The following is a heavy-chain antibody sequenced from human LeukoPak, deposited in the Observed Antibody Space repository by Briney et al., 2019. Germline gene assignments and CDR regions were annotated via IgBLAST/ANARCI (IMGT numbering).Heavy chain of an antibody. J-gene: IGHJ6*02. V-gene: IGHV4-59*02. D-gene: IGHD4-11*01. CDR2: VYYSGSA. CDR1: GDSVTTYY. Sequence: SETLSLTCTASGDSVTTYYWSWIRQPPGKGLEWLGYVYYSGSATYNPSLKSRVTISVDTSKNQFSLRLSSVTAADTAVYYCARDGSNWSNDYYHGVDVWGQGTTVTVSS. CDR3: ARDGSNWSNDYYHGVDV.